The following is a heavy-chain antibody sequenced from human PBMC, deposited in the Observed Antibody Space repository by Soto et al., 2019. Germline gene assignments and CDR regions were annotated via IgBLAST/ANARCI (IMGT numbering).Heavy chain of an antibody. CDR3: ARDLWGYCGTDCYPLDV. V-gene: IGHV4-39*07. Sequence: PSETLSLTCTVSGGSISSNSYYWGWIRQPPGKGLEWIGYMYNTGSTVYNPSFKSRVTISVDTSKNQFSLKLNSVTAADTAVYYCARDLWGYCGTDCYPLDVWGQGTTVTVSS. J-gene: IGHJ6*02. CDR1: GGSISSNSYY. CDR2: MYNTGST. D-gene: IGHD2-21*02.